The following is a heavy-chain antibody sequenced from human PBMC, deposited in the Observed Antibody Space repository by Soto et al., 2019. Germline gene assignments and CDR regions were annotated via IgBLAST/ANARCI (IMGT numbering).Heavy chain of an antibody. Sequence: QVQLVQSGAEVKKPGASVKVSCKASGYTFTSYYMHWVRQAPGQGLEWMGIINPSGGSTSYAQKFQGRVTMTKDTSTSTVYMELSSLRSEDTAVYYCARGLPDMITFGGVIVRGWFDPWGQGTLVTVSS. D-gene: IGHD3-16*02. CDR2: INPSGGST. CDR3: ARGLPDMITFGGVIVRGWFDP. V-gene: IGHV1-46*01. J-gene: IGHJ5*02. CDR1: GYTFTSYY.